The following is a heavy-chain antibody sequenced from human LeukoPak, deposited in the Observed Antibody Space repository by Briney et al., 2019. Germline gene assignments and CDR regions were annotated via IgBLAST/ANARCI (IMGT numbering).Heavy chain of an antibody. CDR1: GFTFGDYA. D-gene: IGHD3-22*01. Sequence: GGSLRLSCTASGFTFGDYAMSWVRQAPGKGLEWVGFIRSKAYGGTTEYAASVKGRFTISRDDSKSIAYLQMNSLKTEDTAVYYCTRASGYYYLDAFDIWGQGTMATVSS. CDR3: TRASGYYYLDAFDI. CDR2: IRSKAYGGTT. V-gene: IGHV3-49*04. J-gene: IGHJ3*02.